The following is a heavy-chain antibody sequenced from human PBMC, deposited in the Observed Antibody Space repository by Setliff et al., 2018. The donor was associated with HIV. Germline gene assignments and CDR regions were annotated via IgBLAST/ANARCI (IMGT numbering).Heavy chain of an antibody. CDR2: IYYSGST. D-gene: IGHD6-19*01. CDR3: ARLRREEQWLVRGWFDP. J-gene: IGHJ5*02. V-gene: IGHV4-59*08. CDR1: GGSISSYY. Sequence: PSETLSLTCTVSGGSISSYYWSWIRKPPGKGLEWIGYIYYSGSTNYNPSLKSRVTISVDTSKNQFSLKLSSVTAADTAVYYCARLRREEQWLVRGWFDPWGQGTLVTVSS.